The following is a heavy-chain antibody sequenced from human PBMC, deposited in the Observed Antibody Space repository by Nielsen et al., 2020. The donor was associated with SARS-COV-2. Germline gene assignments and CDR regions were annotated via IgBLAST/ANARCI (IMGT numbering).Heavy chain of an antibody. D-gene: IGHD1-1*01. CDR2: INPNSGGT. CDR3: ARGGDWNLRHYYYYYYMDV. J-gene: IGHJ6*03. V-gene: IGHV1-2*02. Sequence: WVRQAPGQGLEWMGWINPNSGGTNYAQKFLGRVTMTRDTSITTAYMDLSRLRSEDTAVYYCARGGDWNLRHYYYYYYMDVWGKGTTVTVSS.